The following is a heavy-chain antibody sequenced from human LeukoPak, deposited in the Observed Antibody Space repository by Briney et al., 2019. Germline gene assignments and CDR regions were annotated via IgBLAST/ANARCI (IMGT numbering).Heavy chain of an antibody. Sequence: SGGSLRLSCAASGFTFSSYSMKWVRQAPGKGLEWVSVIYSGGSTYYADSVKGRFTISRDNSKNTLYLQMNSLRAEDTAVHYCAKIRAGATTDWFDPWGQGTLVTVSS. V-gene: IGHV3-66*01. J-gene: IGHJ5*02. CDR3: AKIRAGATTDWFDP. D-gene: IGHD1-26*01. CDR2: IYSGGST. CDR1: GFTFSSYS.